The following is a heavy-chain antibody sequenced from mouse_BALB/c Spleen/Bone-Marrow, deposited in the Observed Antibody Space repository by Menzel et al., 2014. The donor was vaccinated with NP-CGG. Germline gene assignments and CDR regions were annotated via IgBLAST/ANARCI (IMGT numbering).Heavy chain of an antibody. V-gene: IGHV1S81*02. D-gene: IGHD2-13*01. J-gene: IGHJ3*01. CDR2: INPSNGGT. Sequence: QVQLQQSGAELVKPGASVKLSCKASGYTFTSYYVYWVKQRPGQDLEWIGEINPSNGGTNFNEKFKSKATLTVDKSSSTAYMQLSSLTSEDSAVYYCTREGDSPFAYWGQGTLVTVSA. CDR3: TREGDSPFAY. CDR1: GYTFTSYY.